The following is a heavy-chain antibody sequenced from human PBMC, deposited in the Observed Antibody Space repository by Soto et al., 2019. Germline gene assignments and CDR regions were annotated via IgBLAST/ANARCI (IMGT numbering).Heavy chain of an antibody. Sequence: GGTLRLSCAASGVTFSKYALSCVRQRPGKELEWVSAINSYEHGPYYIDSVRGRFTISRDNSENLVYLQMNALSADDSAVYYCARRLPGTGMDFWGPGTLVTVSS. J-gene: IGHJ6*02. CDR3: ARRLPGTGMDF. CDR2: INSYEHGP. V-gene: IGHV3-23*01. CDR1: GVTFSKYA.